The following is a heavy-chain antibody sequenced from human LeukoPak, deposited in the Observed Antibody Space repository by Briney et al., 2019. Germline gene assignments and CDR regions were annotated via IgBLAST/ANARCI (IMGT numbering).Heavy chain of an antibody. CDR2: VDYNGST. J-gene: IGHJ5*02. Sequence: PSETLSLTCSVSGASVSSSHWNWIRQSPGKGLEWIANVDYNGSTKYNPSLRGRGTMSLDTSKNQFHLKLESVTAADTARYFCARGFYEPIDRWGQGTLVTVSS. D-gene: IGHD2/OR15-2a*01. CDR1: GASVSSSH. V-gene: IGHV4-59*02. CDR3: ARGFYEPIDR.